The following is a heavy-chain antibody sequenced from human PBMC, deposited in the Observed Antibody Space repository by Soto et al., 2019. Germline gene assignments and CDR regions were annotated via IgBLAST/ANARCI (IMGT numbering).Heavy chain of an antibody. J-gene: IGHJ6*03. V-gene: IGHV3-21*01. D-gene: IGHD2-15*01. CDR1: GFTFSSYS. CDR2: ISSSSSYI. Sequence: EVQLVESGGGLVKPGGSLRLSCAASGFTFSSYSMNWVRQAPGKGLEWVSSISSSSSYIYYADSVKGRFTISRDNAKNSLYLQMNSLRAEDTAVYYCARVVVVVAATTSGYYYMDVWGKGTTVTVSS. CDR3: ARVVVVVAATTSGYYYMDV.